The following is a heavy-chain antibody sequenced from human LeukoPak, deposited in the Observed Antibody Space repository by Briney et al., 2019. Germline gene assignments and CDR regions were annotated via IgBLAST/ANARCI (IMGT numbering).Heavy chain of an antibody. D-gene: IGHD3-10*01. CDR2: ISAYNGNT. CDR1: GYTFTSYG. J-gene: IGHJ4*02. CDR3: ARAATYYYGSGSLDFDY. V-gene: IGHV1-18*01. Sequence: ASVKVSCKASGYTFTSYGISWVRQAPGQGLEWMGWISAYNGNTNYAQKLQGRVTMTTDTSTSTAYMELRSLRSDDTAVYYCARAATYYYGSGSLDFDYWGQGTLVTVSS.